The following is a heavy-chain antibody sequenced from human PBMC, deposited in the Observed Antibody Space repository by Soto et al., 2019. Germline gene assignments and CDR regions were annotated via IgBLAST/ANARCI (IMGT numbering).Heavy chain of an antibody. CDR3: ARAPSIAAADDY. Sequence: GASVKVSCKASGGTFSSYSISWVRHAPGQGLEWMGGIIPIFGTANYAQKFQGRVTITADESTSTAYMELSSLRSEDTAVYYCARAPSIAAADDYWGQGTLVT. CDR2: IIPIFGTA. V-gene: IGHV1-69*13. CDR1: GGTFSSYS. D-gene: IGHD6-13*01. J-gene: IGHJ4*02.